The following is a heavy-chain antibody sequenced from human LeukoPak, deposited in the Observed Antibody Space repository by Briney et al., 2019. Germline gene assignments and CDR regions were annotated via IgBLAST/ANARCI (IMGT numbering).Heavy chain of an antibody. Sequence: PSQTLSLTCAVSGGSISRGVYSWSWARQPPGKGLEWSGYIYYGGNTYYNPSPKRRLTISLDTSNNQFSLKLSSLTAADTAVYYCARNYYYARSGFDYWGQGTLVTASS. D-gene: IGHD3-22*01. CDR2: IYYGGNT. CDR1: GGSISRGVYS. V-gene: IGHV4-30-4*07. CDR3: ARNYYYARSGFDY. J-gene: IGHJ4*02.